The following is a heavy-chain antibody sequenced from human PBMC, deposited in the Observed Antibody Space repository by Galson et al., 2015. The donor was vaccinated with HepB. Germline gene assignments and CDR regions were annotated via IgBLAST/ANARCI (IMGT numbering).Heavy chain of an antibody. D-gene: IGHD2-2*01. CDR2: IWYDGSNK. CDR1: GFTFSSYG. J-gene: IGHJ6*03. V-gene: IGHV3-33*01. CDR3: ARDGVVCQLLCNQYYMDV. Sequence: SLRLSCAASGFTFSSYGMHWVRQAPGKGLEWVAVIWYDGSNKYYADSVKGRFTISRDNSKSTLYLQMNSLRAEDTAVYYCARDGVVCQLLCNQYYMDVWGKGTTVTVSS.